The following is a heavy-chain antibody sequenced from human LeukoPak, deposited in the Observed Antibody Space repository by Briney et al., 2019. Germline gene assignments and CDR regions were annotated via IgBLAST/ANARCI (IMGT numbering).Heavy chain of an antibody. CDR3: ARVQRGGQNWFDP. V-gene: IGHV1-2*02. CDR1: GYTFTGYY. CDR2: INPNSGGT. Sequence: GASVKVSCKASGYTFTGYYMHWVRQAPGQGLEWMGWINPNSGGTNYARKFQGRVTMTRDTSISTAYMELSRLRSDDTAVYYCARVQRGGQNWFDPWGQGTLVTVSS. J-gene: IGHJ5*02. D-gene: IGHD2-15*01.